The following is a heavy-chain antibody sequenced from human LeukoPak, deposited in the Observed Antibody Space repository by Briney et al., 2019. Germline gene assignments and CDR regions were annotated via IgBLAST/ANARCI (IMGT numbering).Heavy chain of an antibody. D-gene: IGHD6-19*01. Sequence: PGGSLRLSCAASRFTFSSYKVNWVRQAPGKGLEWVSSISSSSSYIYYAASVKGRFTISRDNARNSLYLQMNSLRAEDTAVYYCARESGSGEFDYWGQGTLVTVAS. J-gene: IGHJ4*02. V-gene: IGHV3-21*01. CDR3: ARESGSGEFDY. CDR1: RFTFSSYK. CDR2: ISSSSSYI.